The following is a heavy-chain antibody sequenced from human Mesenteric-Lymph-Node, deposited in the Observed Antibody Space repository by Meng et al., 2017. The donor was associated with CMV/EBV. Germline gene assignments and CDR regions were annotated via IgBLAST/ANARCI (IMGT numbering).Heavy chain of an antibody. CDR1: GFTFSSYE. J-gene: IGHJ4*02. CDR3: AKDRDGNPDDY. CDR2: ISGSGGST. V-gene: IGHV3-23*01. D-gene: IGHD1-14*01. Sequence: GGSLRLSCAASGFTFSSYEMNWVRQAPGKGLEWVSAISGSGGSTYYADSVKGRFTISRDNSKNTLYLQMNSLRAEDTAVYYCAKDRDGNPDDYWGQGTLVTVSS.